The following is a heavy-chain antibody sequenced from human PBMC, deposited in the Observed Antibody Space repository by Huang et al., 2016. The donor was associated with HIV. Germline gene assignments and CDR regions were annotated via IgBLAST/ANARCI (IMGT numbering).Heavy chain of an antibody. CDR1: GYTFRDNS. Sequence: QVQLVQSGAAVKRPGASVTVSCKASGYTFRDNSINWGRQAPGPGLEWMGWMNPDSVNSGDAPGRQGRVTMTRDISISTAYVELRSLRFEDTAVYYCTRAVGFAENGFDIWGQGTPVIVSS. D-gene: IGHD3-10*01. CDR2: MNPDSVNS. J-gene: IGHJ5*02. CDR3: TRAVGFAENGFDI. V-gene: IGHV1-8*02.